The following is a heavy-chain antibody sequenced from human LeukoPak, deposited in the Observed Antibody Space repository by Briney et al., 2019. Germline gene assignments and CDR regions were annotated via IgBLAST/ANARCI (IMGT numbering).Heavy chain of an antibody. CDR3: TRQDCSGGACSYVDY. CDR2: IRSKANNYAT. CDR1: GFTFSSYG. Sequence: GRSLRLSCAASGFTFSSYGMHWVRQASGKRLEWVGRIRSKANNYATAYAASVKGRFTISRDDSKNTAYLQMNSLKTEDTAVYYCTRQDCSGGACSYVDYWGQGTLVTVSS. V-gene: IGHV3-73*01. J-gene: IGHJ4*02. D-gene: IGHD2-15*01.